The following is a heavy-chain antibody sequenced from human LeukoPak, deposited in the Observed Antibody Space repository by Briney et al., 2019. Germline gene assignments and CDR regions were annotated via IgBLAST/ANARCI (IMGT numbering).Heavy chain of an antibody. CDR2: IRYDGSNK. V-gene: IGHV3-30*02. Sequence: GGSLRLSCAASGFTFSSYGMHWVRQAPGKGLERVAFIRYDGSNKYHADSVKGRFTISRDNSKNTLYLQMNSLRAEDTAVYYCAKERDTAMVTIDYWGQGTLVTVSS. D-gene: IGHD5-18*01. CDR3: AKERDTAMVTIDY. CDR1: GFTFSSYG. J-gene: IGHJ4*02.